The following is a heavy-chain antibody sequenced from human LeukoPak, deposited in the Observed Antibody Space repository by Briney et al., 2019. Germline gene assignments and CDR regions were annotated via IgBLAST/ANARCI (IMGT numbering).Heavy chain of an antibody. CDR3: ARTGGILDSRFDY. J-gene: IGHJ4*02. V-gene: IGHV4-31*03. CDR1: GGSISSGGYY. CDR2: IYYSGST. D-gene: IGHD1-14*01. Sequence: KPSETLSLTCTVSGGSISSGGYYWSWIRQHPGKGLEWIGYIYYSGSTYYNPSLKSRVTISVDTSKNQFSLKLSSVTAADTAVYYCARTGGILDSRFDYWGQGTLVTVSS.